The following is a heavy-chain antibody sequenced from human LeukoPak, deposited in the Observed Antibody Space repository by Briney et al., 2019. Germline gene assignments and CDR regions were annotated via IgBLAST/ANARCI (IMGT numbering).Heavy chain of an antibody. V-gene: IGHV4-34*01. CDR1: GGSFSDYY. J-gene: IGHJ4*02. CDR2: INNSGSS. CDR3: ASRKLGNDY. D-gene: IGHD7-27*01. Sequence: ASETLSLTCAVYGGSFSDYYWSWIRQPPGKGLEWIGEINNSGSSNYNPSLKSRVTISADTSKNQFSLKVSSVTAADTAVYYCASRKLGNDYWGQGTLVIVSS.